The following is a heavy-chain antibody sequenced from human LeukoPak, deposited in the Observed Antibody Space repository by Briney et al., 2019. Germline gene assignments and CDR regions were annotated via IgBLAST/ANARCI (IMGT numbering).Heavy chain of an antibody. D-gene: IGHD3-3*01. J-gene: IGHJ4*02. Sequence: GGSLRLSFAASGFTFSNVWMSWVRQAPGKGLEWVGRIKSKTDGGTTDYAAPVKGRFTISRDDSKNTLYLQMNSLKTEDTAVYYCTTRSGFWSGSDYWGQGTLVTVSS. CDR3: TTRSGFWSGSDY. V-gene: IGHV3-15*01. CDR2: IKSKTDGGTT. CDR1: GFTFSNVW.